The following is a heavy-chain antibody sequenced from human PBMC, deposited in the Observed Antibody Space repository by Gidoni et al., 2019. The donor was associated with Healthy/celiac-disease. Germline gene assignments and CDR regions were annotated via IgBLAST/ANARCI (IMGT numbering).Heavy chain of an antibody. CDR2: ISSSSSYI. J-gene: IGHJ6*02. V-gene: IGHV3-21*01. D-gene: IGHD3-9*01. CDR3: ARRNYDILTGYYFPLYYYYGMDV. Sequence: EVQLVESGGGLVKPGGSLRLSCAASGFTFRSYSMNWVRQAPGKGLEWVSSISSSSSYIYYADSVKGRFTISRDNAKNSLYLQMNSLRAEDTAVYYCARRNYDILTGYYFPLYYYYGMDVWGQGTTVTVSS. CDR1: GFTFRSYS.